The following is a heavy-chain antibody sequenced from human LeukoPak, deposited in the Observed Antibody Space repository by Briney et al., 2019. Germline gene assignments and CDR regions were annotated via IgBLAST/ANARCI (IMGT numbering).Heavy chain of an antibody. Sequence: GGSLRLSCAASGFTFSSYAMHWVRQAPGKGLEWVAVISYDGSNKYYADSVKGRFTISRDNSKNTLYLQMNSLRAEDTAVYYCAKYPLLLWFGELSPSPNDYWGQGTLVTVSS. CDR1: GFTFSSYA. CDR2: ISYDGSNK. CDR3: AKYPLLLWFGELSPSPNDY. J-gene: IGHJ4*02. D-gene: IGHD3-10*01. V-gene: IGHV3-30-3*02.